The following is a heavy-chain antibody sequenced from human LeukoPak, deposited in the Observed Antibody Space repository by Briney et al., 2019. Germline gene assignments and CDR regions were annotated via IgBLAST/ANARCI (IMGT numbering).Heavy chain of an antibody. CDR3: AKAMGRSDYSSSWLSDY. D-gene: IGHD6-13*01. Sequence: PGGSLRLSCAASGFTFSSYGMHWVRQAPGKGLERVAVISYDGSNKYYADSVKGRFTISRDNSKNTLYLQMNSLRAEDTAVYYCAKAMGRSDYSSSWLSDYWGQGTLVTVSS. CDR1: GFTFSSYG. CDR2: ISYDGSNK. V-gene: IGHV3-30*18. J-gene: IGHJ4*02.